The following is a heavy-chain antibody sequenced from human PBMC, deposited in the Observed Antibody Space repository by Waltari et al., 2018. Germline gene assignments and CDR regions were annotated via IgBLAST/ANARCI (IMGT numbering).Heavy chain of an antibody. CDR2: IYYSGRT. D-gene: IGHD6-13*01. Sequence: QVQLQESGPGLVKPSQTLSLTCPVSGGSISSGGYYWSWIRQHPGKGLEWIGYIYYSGRTYYNPSLKSLVTISIDTSKNQFPLRLSSVTAADTAVYYCARVAAAGPFDYWGQGTLVTVSS. CDR1: GGSISSGGYY. J-gene: IGHJ4*02. CDR3: ARVAAAGPFDY. V-gene: IGHV4-31*01.